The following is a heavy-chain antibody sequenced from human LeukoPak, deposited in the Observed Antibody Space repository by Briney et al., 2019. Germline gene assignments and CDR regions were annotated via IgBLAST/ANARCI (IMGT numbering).Heavy chain of an antibody. CDR2: IYYSGST. V-gene: IGHV4-39*07. J-gene: IGHJ6*03. Sequence: SETLSLTCTVSGGSISSSSYYWGWIRQPPGKGLEWIGSIYYSGSTYYNPSLEGRVTISVDTSKNQFSLKLSSVTAADTAVYYCARSVPAAIKDYYYCYMDVWGKGTTVTVSS. CDR1: GGSISSSSYY. D-gene: IGHD2-2*01. CDR3: ARSVPAAIKDYYYCYMDV.